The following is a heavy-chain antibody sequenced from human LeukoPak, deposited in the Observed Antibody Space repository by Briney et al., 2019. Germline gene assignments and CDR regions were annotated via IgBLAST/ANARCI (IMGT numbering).Heavy chain of an antibody. CDR1: GFSFTSYW. J-gene: IGHJ4*02. CDR3: ARQSTVTRCLDY. D-gene: IGHD4-11*01. Sequence: GESLKISCKGPGFSFTSYWIGWVRQMPGKGLERMGIIYPGDSDTRYSPSFQGQVTISADKSISTAYLQWSSLKASDTAMYYCARQSTVTRCLDYWGQGTLVTLSS. CDR2: IYPGDSDT. V-gene: IGHV5-51*01.